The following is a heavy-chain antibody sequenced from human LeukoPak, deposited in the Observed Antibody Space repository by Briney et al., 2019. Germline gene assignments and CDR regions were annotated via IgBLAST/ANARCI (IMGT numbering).Heavy chain of an antibody. J-gene: IGHJ3*01. Sequence: ASVKVSCKASGYTFTNYGLIWVRQAPGQGLEWMGWISTDNGNTNSVQKLQGRVTLTMDTSTTTAYMELRSLRSDDTAVYYCARGDAAFDFWGQGTMVTVS. D-gene: IGHD2-21*01. CDR3: ARGDAAFDF. V-gene: IGHV1-18*01. CDR1: GYTFTNYG. CDR2: ISTDNGNT.